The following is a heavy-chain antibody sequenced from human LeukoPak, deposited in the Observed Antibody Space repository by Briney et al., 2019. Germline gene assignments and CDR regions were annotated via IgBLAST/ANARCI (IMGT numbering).Heavy chain of an antibody. CDR1: GGSISSYY. CDR2: IYTSGST. J-gene: IGHJ4*02. V-gene: IGHV4-4*07. Sequence: PSETLSLTCTVSGGSISSYYWSWIRQPAGKRLEWIGRIYTSGSTNYNPSLKSRVTMSVDTSKNQFSLKLSSVTAADTAVYYCARGPYDFWSGYYIHFDYWGQGTLVTVSS. CDR3: ARGPYDFWSGYYIHFDY. D-gene: IGHD3-3*01.